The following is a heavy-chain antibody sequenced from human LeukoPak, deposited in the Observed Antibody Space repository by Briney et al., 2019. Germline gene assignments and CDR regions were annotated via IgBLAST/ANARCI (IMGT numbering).Heavy chain of an antibody. Sequence: SVKVSCKASGGTFSSYAISWVRQAPGQGLEWMGGIIPIFGTANYAQKFQGRVTITADKSTSTAYMELSSLRSEDTAVYYCASLTYYYDSSGYQDYYFDYWGQGTLVTVSS. J-gene: IGHJ4*02. CDR3: ASLTYYYDSSGYQDYYFDY. D-gene: IGHD3-22*01. CDR1: GGTFSSYA. CDR2: IIPIFGTA. V-gene: IGHV1-69*06.